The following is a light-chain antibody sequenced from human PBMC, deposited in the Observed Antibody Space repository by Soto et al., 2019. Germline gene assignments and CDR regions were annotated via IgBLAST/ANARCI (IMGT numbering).Light chain of an antibody. CDR2: DTS. CDR3: QQRGNWPPIFT. J-gene: IGKJ3*01. V-gene: IGKV3-11*01. Sequence: EIVLTQSPATLSLSPGERATLSCRASQSVSSYLAWYQQKPGQAPRLLIYDTSNGATGIPARFSGSGSGTDFTLTISSLEHDDFAVYYCQQRGNWPPIFTFGPGTKVDIK. CDR1: QSVSSY.